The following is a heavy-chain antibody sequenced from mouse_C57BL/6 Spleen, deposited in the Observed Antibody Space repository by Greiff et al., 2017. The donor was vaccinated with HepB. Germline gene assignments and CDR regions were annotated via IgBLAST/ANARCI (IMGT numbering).Heavy chain of an antibody. CDR1: GFTFSSYA. CDR2: ISDGGSYT. D-gene: IGHD2-4*01. Sequence: DVKLVESGGGLVKPGGSLKLSCAASGFTFSSYAMSWVRQTPEKRLEWVATISDGGSYTYYPDNVKGRFTISRDNAKNNLYLQMSHLKSEDTAMYYCARDRGGMIFDYWGQGTTLTVSS. J-gene: IGHJ2*01. V-gene: IGHV5-4*01. CDR3: ARDRGGMIFDY.